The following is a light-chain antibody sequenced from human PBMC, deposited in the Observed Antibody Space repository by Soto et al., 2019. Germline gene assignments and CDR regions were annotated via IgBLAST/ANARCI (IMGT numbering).Light chain of an antibody. CDR1: ESVSRY. CDR3: QQRINWPLT. V-gene: IGKV3-11*01. J-gene: IGKJ4*01. CDR2: DAS. Sequence: EIVLTQSPATLSLAPGERATLSCRASESVSRYLGWYQQKPGQAPRLLIYDASNRPTSIPARFSGTGAETDFTLTINSLEPEDFAVYYCQQRINWPLTFGGGTKVEI.